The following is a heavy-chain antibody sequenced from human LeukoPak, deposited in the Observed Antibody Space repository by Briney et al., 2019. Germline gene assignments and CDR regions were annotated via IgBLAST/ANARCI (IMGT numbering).Heavy chain of an antibody. V-gene: IGHV3-7*01. Sequence: GGSLRLSCAASGFTFSSYWMSWVRQAPGKGLEWVANIKQDGSEKYYVDSVKGRFTISRDNAKNSLYLQMNSLRAEDTAVYYCARVHSSSWQFYYYYYYMDVWGKGTTVTVSS. CDR3: ARVHSSSWQFYYYYYYMDV. CDR1: GFTFSSYW. CDR2: IKQDGSEK. J-gene: IGHJ6*03. D-gene: IGHD6-13*01.